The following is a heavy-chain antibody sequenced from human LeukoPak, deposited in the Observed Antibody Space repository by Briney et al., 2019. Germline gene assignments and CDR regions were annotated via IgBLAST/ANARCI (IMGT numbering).Heavy chain of an antibody. CDR1: GYTFANYW. V-gene: IGHV5-51*01. J-gene: IGHJ4*02. CDR3: ARSSKSAFDY. Sequence: GESLKISCKVSGYTFANYWIGWARQMPGKGLEWVGIFYPAESRVRYGPSFRGQVTISVDKSISTAYLQWNSLKASDSAMYCCARSSKSAFDYWGQGTLVSVSS. D-gene: IGHD3-3*01. CDR2: FYPAESRV.